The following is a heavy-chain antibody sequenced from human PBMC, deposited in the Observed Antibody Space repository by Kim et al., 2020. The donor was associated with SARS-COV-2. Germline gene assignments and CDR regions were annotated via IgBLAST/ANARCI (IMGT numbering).Heavy chain of an antibody. Sequence: DSVKGRFTISRDNSKNSLYLQMNSLRAEDTALYYCAKEMVRGVIIGAAFDYWGQGTLVTVSS. CDR3: AKEMVRGVIIGAAFDY. J-gene: IGHJ4*02. V-gene: IGHV3-43D*03. D-gene: IGHD3-10*01.